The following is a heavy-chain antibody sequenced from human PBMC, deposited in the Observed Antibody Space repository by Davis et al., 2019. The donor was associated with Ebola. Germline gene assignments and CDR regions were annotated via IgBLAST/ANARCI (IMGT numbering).Heavy chain of an antibody. CDR2: IWYDGSNE. Sequence: GGSLRLSCAASGFTFSNYGIHWVRQAPGKGLEWVAVIWYDGSNEYYADSVKGRFTISRDNSKNTLYLQMNSLRAEDTAVYYCAKVDSSGYYPFDYWGQGTLVTVSS. CDR3: AKVDSSGYYPFDY. J-gene: IGHJ4*02. D-gene: IGHD3-22*01. V-gene: IGHV3-33*06. CDR1: GFTFSNYG.